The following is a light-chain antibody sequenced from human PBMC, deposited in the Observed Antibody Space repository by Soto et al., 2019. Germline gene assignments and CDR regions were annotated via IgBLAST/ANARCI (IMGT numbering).Light chain of an antibody. J-gene: IGLJ1*01. Sequence: QSVLTQPASVSGSPGQSITIPCTGTSSDVGGYNYVSWYQQHPGKAPKLMIYDVSNRPSGVSNRFSGSKSGNTASLTISGLQAEDEADYYCSSYTSSRDVFGTGTKVTVL. V-gene: IGLV2-14*01. CDR2: DVS. CDR1: SSDVGGYNY. CDR3: SSYTSSRDV.